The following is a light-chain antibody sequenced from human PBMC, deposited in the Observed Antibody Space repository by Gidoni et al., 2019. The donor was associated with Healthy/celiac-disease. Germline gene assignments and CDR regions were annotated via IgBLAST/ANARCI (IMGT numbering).Light chain of an antibody. J-gene: IGKJ4*01. CDR2: AAA. Sequence: DIQMTQSPSSLSASVGDRGTITCRASQSISNYLNWYQQKPGKAPKHLIYAAASLQRGVPARFSCSGSGTDFTLTISSLQPEDFETYYCQQSYNTPLTFXGXTKVEIK. CDR1: QSISNY. CDR3: QQSYNTPLT. V-gene: IGKV1-39*01.